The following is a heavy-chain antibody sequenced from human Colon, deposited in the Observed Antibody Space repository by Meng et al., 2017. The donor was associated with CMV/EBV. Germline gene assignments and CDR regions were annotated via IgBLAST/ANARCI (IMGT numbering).Heavy chain of an antibody. Sequence: GGYYWSWIRQPPGKGLEWIGNIYYSGSFDYNPSLKSRLTISLDTSKNQFSLKLSSVTAADTAVYYCASSPHYDPLTSYPRNGIGLDYWGQGTLVTVSS. CDR2: IYYSGSF. D-gene: IGHD3-9*01. CDR1: GGYY. J-gene: IGHJ4*02. V-gene: IGHV4-30-4*01. CDR3: ASSPHYDPLTSYPRNGIGLDY.